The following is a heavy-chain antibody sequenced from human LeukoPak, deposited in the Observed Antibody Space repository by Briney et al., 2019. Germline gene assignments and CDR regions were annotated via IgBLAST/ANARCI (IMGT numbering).Heavy chain of an antibody. CDR1: GYSFTTYW. CDR3: ANASPYGSGGFDY. CDR2: IYPGDSDT. J-gene: IGHJ4*02. V-gene: IGHV5-51*01. Sequence: GESLKISCKGSGYSFTTYWIGWVRQMPGKGLEWMGIIYPGDSDTIYSPSFQGQVTISTDKSISTAYLQWSSLKASDTAMYYCANASPYGSGGFDYWGQGTLVTVSS. D-gene: IGHD3-10*01.